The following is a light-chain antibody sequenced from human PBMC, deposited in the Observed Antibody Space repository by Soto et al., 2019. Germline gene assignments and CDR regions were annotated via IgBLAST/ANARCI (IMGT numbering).Light chain of an antibody. CDR2: GAS. CDR1: QSSSSRS. CDR3: QQSGSTLPLT. J-gene: IGKJ5*01. V-gene: IGKV3-20*01. Sequence: PGERVTLPCSASQSSSSRSLAWNQQKPGQAPKLLIYGASSRATDIPDRLSGIVSGTDFTLTISGRVAHDFGVTYYQQSGSTLPLTFGQGTRLEIK.